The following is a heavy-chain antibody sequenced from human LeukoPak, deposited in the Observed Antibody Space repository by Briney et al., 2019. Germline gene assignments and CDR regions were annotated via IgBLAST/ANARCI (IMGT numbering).Heavy chain of an antibody. CDR1: GFTFSDYA. Sequence: GGSLRLSCAASGFTFSDYAMNWVRQTPGKGLEWLSTITNSGGSTYYADSVKGRFTISRDNSKNTLYLQMDSLRAEDTALYYCAKGSGINHYHWIDPWGQGTLVTVSS. V-gene: IGHV3-23*01. J-gene: IGHJ5*02. D-gene: IGHD1-14*01. CDR3: AKGSGINHYHWIDP. CDR2: ITNSGGST.